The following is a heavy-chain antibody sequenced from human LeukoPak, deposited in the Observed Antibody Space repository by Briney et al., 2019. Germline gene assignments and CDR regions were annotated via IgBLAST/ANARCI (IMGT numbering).Heavy chain of an antibody. J-gene: IGHJ6*02. Sequence: GGSLRLSCAASGFTFSSYSMNWVRQAPGKGLEWVSSISSSSSYIYYADSVKGRFTISRDNAKNSLYLQMNSLRAEDTAVYYCATTSSGYSEYYYYYYGMDVWGQGTTVTVSS. CDR2: ISSSSSYI. CDR1: GFTFSSYS. D-gene: IGHD5-18*01. V-gene: IGHV3-21*01. CDR3: ATTSSGYSEYYYYYYGMDV.